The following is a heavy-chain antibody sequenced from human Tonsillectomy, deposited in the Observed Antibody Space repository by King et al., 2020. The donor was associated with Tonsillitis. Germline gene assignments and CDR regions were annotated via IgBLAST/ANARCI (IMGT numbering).Heavy chain of an antibody. CDR3: ATDMNQIPGSTGGYYYYYGMDV. Sequence: VQLVQSGAEVKKPGASVKVSCKASGYTFTGYYMHWVRQAPGQGLEWMGWINPNSGGTNYAQKFQGRVTMTRDTSISTAYMELSRLRSDDPAVYYCATDMNQIPGSTGGYYYYYGMDVWGQGTTVTVSS. V-gene: IGHV1-2*02. D-gene: IGHD1-14*01. CDR2: INPNSGGT. CDR1: GYTFTGYY. J-gene: IGHJ6*02.